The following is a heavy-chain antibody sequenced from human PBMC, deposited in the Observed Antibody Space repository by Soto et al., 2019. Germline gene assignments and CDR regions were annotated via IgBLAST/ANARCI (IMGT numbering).Heavy chain of an antibody. CDR3: AKDFGRDGYNFGAFDI. J-gene: IGHJ3*02. D-gene: IGHD5-12*01. Sequence: GGSLRLSCAASGFTFDDYAMHWVRQAPGKGLEWVSLISWDGGSTYDADSVKGRFTISRDNSKNSLYLQMNSLRAEDTALYYCAKDFGRDGYNFGAFDIWGQGTMVTVSS. V-gene: IGHV3-43D*03. CDR2: ISWDGGST. CDR1: GFTFDDYA.